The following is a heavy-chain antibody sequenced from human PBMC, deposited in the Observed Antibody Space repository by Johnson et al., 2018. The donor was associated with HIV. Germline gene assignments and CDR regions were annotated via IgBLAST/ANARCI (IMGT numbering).Heavy chain of an antibody. CDR3: ASIVVVPAAQDNDAFDI. V-gene: IGHV3-13*01. CDR1: GFAFSTYD. D-gene: IGHD2-2*01. J-gene: IGHJ3*02. CDR2: IGTVGDT. Sequence: VQLVESGGGLVQPGGSLRLTCAASGFAFSTYDMHWVRQAPGKGLEWVSAIGTVGDTFYPASVKGRFTISRDNSKNTLYLQMNSLRAEDTAVYYCASIVVVPAAQDNDAFDIWGQGTMVTVSS.